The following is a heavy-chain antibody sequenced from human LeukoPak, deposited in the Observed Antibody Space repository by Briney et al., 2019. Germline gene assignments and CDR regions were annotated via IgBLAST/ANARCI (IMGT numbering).Heavy chain of an antibody. V-gene: IGHV4-34*01. D-gene: IGHD2-21*01. CDR3: ARDVYSAYYYMDV. CDR2: INHSGDT. CDR1: GESFSGYY. J-gene: IGHJ6*03. Sequence: NSSESLSLTCAVYGESFSGYYWSSIRQPPGKGLEWIGEINHSGDTNYNPSLKTRVVLSVDTSKNHVSLRLNSVTAADTAVYYCARDVYSAYYYMDVWGKGTTVTVSS.